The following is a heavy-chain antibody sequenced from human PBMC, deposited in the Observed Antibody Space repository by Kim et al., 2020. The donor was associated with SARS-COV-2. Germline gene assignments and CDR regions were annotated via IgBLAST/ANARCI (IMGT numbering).Heavy chain of an antibody. CDR3: AKYGCSGGSCYSIAVAGSVYIDY. Sequence: GGSLRLSCAASGFTFTSYAMSWVRQAPGKGLEWVAAISGSGGSTNFADSVKGRFTISRDNSKNTLYLQMNSLRAEDTAVYYCAKYGCSGGSCYSIAVAGSVYIDYWGQGTLVTVSS. J-gene: IGHJ4*02. V-gene: IGHV3-23*01. CDR2: ISGSGGST. D-gene: IGHD2-15*01. CDR1: GFTFTSYA.